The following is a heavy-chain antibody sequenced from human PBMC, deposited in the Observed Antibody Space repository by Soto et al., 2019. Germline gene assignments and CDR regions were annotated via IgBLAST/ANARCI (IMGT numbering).Heavy chain of an antibody. CDR1: GFTFSSYA. D-gene: IGHD3-10*01. CDR3: AKGDGYYFGSGSYNYYYGLDG. J-gene: IGHJ6*01. V-gene: IGHV3-23*01. CDR2: ISGSGGST. Sequence: PGGSLRLSCAASGFTFSSYAMSWVRQAPGKGLEWVSAISGSGGSTYYADSVKGRFTISRDNSKNTLYLQMNSLRAEDTAVYYCAKGDGYYFGSGSYNYYYGLDGSGQGTTVTVSS.